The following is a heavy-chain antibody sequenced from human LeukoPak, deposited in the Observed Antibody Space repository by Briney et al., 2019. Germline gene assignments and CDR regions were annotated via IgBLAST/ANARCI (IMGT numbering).Heavy chain of an antibody. CDR3: ARAPYDILTGSMDYYGMDV. CDR2: INPNSGGT. CDR1: GYTFTGYY. V-gene: IGHV1-2*04. J-gene: IGHJ6*02. Sequence: ASVKVSCKASGYTFTGYYMHWVRQAPGRGLEWMGWINPNSGGTNYAQKFQGWVTMTRDTSISTAYMELSRLRSDDTAVYYCARAPYDILTGSMDYYGMDVWGQGTTVTVSS. D-gene: IGHD3-9*01.